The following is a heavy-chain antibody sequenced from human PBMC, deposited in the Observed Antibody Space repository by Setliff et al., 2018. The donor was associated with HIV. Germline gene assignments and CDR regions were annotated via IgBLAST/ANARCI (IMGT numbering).Heavy chain of an antibody. D-gene: IGHD2-15*01. CDR1: GYIFTDYY. CDR3: AKPRIFDSFDV. Sequence: ASVKVSCKASGYIFTDYYMHWVRLAPGHGPEWLGRINPNNGGTDYAQKFQGRVTMSLDTSTNTVYLELKGLTSDDTAVYYCAKPRIFDSFDVWGPGTVVTVSS. J-gene: IGHJ3*01. V-gene: IGHV1-2*06. CDR2: INPNNGGT.